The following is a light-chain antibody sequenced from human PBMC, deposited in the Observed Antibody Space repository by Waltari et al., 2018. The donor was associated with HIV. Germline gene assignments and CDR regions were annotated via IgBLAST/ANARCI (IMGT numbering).Light chain of an antibody. Sequence: QSALTQPPSASGSPGQSVTIPCTRTGSAVGSFKSVSWYQQHPGKAPKLMIYDVTKWPSGVPDRFSGSKSGNTASLTVSGLQAEDEADYYCSSYGGGNTVLFGGGTRLTVL. CDR1: GSAVGSFKS. CDR2: DVT. J-gene: IGLJ3*02. V-gene: IGLV2-8*01. CDR3: SSYGGGNTVL.